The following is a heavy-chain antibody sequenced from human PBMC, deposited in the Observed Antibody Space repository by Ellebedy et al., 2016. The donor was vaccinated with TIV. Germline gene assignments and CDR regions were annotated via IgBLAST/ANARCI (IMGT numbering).Heavy chain of an antibody. CDR3: ATLYYDSSGYPKFCAFDI. D-gene: IGHD3-22*01. J-gene: IGHJ3*02. V-gene: IGHV4-59*01. CDR2: FSDGGTT. Sequence: MPSETLSLTCSFPGGSISSYHWSWLRQPPGQGLEWIGYFSDGGTTDYNPSLKSRVTVSEDTSKNQFSLKLSSVTAADTAVYYCATLYYDSSGYPKFCAFDIWGQGTVVTVSS. CDR1: GGSISSYH.